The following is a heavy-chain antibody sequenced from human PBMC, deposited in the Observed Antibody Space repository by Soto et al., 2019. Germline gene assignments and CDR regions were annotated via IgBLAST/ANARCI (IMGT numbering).Heavy chain of an antibody. V-gene: IGHV4-30-2*01. Sequence: SETLSLTCAVSGGSISSGGYFWSWIRQPPGKGLEWIGYIYHSGSTYYNPSLKSRVTISVHTSRSQFSLELSSVTAADTAVYYCARLYGFSGFDYWGQGTLVTVSS. CDR1: GGSISSGGYF. J-gene: IGHJ4*02. D-gene: IGHD6-25*01. CDR2: IYHSGST. CDR3: ARLYGFSGFDY.